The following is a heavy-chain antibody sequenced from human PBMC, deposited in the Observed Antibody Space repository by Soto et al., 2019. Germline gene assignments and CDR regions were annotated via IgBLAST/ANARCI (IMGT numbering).Heavy chain of an antibody. D-gene: IGHD2-15*01. CDR1: GGSFSGYY. J-gene: IGHJ6*03. CDR2: INHSGST. CDR3: ARVGYCSGGSCWADYYYMDV. V-gene: IGHV4-34*01. Sequence: QVQLQQWAAGLLKPSETLSLTCAVYGGSFSGYYWSWIRQPPGKGLEWIGEINHSGSTNYNPSLKSRVTISVDTSKNQFSLKLSSVTAADTAVYYCARVGYCSGGSCWADYYYMDVWGKGTTVTVSS.